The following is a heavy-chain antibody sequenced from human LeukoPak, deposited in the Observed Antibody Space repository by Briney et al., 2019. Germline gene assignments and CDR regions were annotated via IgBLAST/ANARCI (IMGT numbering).Heavy chain of an antibody. J-gene: IGHJ5*02. V-gene: IGHV4-59*01. CDR1: GGSISSYC. CDR3: ARVGGLNWFDP. Sequence: PSETLSLTCTVSGGSISSYCWSWIRQPPGKGLEWIGYIYYSGSTNYNPSLKSRVTISVDTSKDQFSLKLSSVTAADTAVYYCARVGGLNWFDPWGQGTLVTVSS. CDR2: IYYSGST.